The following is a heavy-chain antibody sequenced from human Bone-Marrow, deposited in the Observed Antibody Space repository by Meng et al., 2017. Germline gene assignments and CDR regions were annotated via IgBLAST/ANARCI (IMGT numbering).Heavy chain of an antibody. J-gene: IGHJ4*02. D-gene: IGHD4-17*01. CDR3: ARDPNHGDPGVRDY. CDR2: IWYDGSNK. V-gene: IGHV3-33*08. CDR1: GFTFNNYA. Sequence: GKSLKISCAASGFTFNNYAMAWVRQAPGKGLEWVAVIWYDGSNKYYADSVKGRFTISRDNSKNTLYLQMNSLRAEDTAVYYCARDPNHGDPGVRDYWGQGTLVTVSS.